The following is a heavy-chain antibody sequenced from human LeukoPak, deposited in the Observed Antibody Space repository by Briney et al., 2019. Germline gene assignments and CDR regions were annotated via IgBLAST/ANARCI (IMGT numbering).Heavy chain of an antibody. J-gene: IGHJ5*02. CDR1: GGSFSGYY. CDR2: INHSGST. CDR3: SRAGMVRGEDWFDP. D-gene: IGHD3-10*01. Sequence: PSGTLSLTCAVYGGSFSGYYWSWIRQPPGKGLEWIGEINHSGSTNYNPSLKSRVTMSVDTSKNQFSLNLNSVTAADTAVYYCSRAGMVRGEDWFDPWGQGTLVTVSS. V-gene: IGHV4-34*01.